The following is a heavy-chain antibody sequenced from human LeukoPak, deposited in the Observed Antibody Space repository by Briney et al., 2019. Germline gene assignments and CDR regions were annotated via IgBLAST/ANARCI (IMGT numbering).Heavy chain of an antibody. CDR1: GFTFSSYG. CDR3: AKDSGSYDFWSGQFDY. J-gene: IGHJ4*02. D-gene: IGHD3-3*01. Sequence: GGSLRLSCAASGFTFSSYGMRWVRQAPGKGLEWVAVISYDGSNKYYADSVKGRFTISRDNCKNTLYLQMNSLRAEDTAVYYCAKDSGSYDFWSGQFDYWGQGTLVTVSS. CDR2: ISYDGSNK. V-gene: IGHV3-30*18.